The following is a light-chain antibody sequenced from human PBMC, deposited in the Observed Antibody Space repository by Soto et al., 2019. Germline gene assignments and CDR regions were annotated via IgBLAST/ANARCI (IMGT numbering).Light chain of an antibody. Sequence: DIQMTQSPSTLSASVGDTVTITCRASQTISGWLAWYQQRPGKAPNLLIFDASTLESGVPSRFSGSGSGTTFPLTISSLQSDDFATYYCQQYNSQTLDPTFGQGTKVEIK. J-gene: IGKJ1*01. CDR1: QTISGW. V-gene: IGKV1-5*01. CDR3: QQYNSQTLDPT. CDR2: DAS.